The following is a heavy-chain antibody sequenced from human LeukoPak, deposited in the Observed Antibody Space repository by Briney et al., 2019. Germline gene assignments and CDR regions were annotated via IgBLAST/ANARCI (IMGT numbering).Heavy chain of an antibody. CDR2: INHSGST. CDR1: GGSFSGYY. V-gene: IGHV4-34*01. J-gene: IGHJ6*03. D-gene: IGHD3-22*01. Sequence: SETLSLTCAVYGGSFSGYYWSWIRQPPGKGLGWIGEINHSGSTNYNPSLKSRVTISVDTSKNQFSLKLSSVTAADTAVYYCARSSEGRYYYDSSGYSYYYYYMDVWGKGTTVTISS. CDR3: ARSSEGRYYYDSSGYSYYYYYMDV.